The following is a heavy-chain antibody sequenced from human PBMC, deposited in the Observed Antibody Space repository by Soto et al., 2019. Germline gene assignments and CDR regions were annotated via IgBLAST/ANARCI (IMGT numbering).Heavy chain of an antibody. J-gene: IGHJ4*02. CDR1: GYTFTSYD. Sequence: EASVKVSCKASGYTFTSYDINWVRQATGQGLEWMGWMNPNSGNTGYAQRFQGRVTMTRNTSISTAYMELSSLRSEDTAVYYCARGPLGYCTNGVCSGTIDYWGQGTLVTVSS. CDR2: MNPNSGNT. D-gene: IGHD2-8*01. CDR3: ARGPLGYCTNGVCSGTIDY. V-gene: IGHV1-8*01.